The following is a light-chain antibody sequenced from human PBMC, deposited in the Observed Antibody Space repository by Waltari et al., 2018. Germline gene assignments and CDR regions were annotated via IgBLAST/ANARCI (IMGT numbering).Light chain of an antibody. Sequence: DTVLTQTPLSLPVTLGQSASISCRSSQSLLHSDGTTYLSWLHKRPGQPPRLLIYKISNRFSGVPDRFSGSGAGTYFTLKISAVEAEDVGVYYCMQATQQRTLGQGTRVEIK. J-gene: IGKJ1*01. CDR3: MQATQQRT. V-gene: IGKV2-24*01. CDR2: KIS. CDR1: QSLLHSDGTTY.